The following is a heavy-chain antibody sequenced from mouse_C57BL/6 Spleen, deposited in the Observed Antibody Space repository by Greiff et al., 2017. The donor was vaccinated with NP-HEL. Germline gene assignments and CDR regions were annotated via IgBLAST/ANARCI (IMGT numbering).Heavy chain of an antibody. CDR2: IYPGDGDT. Sequence: QVQLQQSGPELVKPGASVKISCKASGYAFSSSWMNWVKQRPGKGLEWIGRIYPGDGDTNYNGKFKGKATLTADKSSSTAYMQLSSLTSEDSAVYFCAREAMVKGYFDVWGTGTTVTVSS. CDR3: AREAMVKGYFDV. D-gene: IGHD2-2*01. V-gene: IGHV1-82*01. J-gene: IGHJ1*03. CDR1: GYAFSSSW.